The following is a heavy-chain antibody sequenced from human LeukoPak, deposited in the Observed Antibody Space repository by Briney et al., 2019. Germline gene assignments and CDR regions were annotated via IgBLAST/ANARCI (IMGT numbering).Heavy chain of an antibody. D-gene: IGHD6-19*01. CDR1: GYTFTSYY. J-gene: IGHJ4*02. Sequence: ASVKVSCKASGYTFTSYYMHWVRQAPGQGLEWMGIINPSGGSASYAQKFQGRVTMTRDMSTSTVYMELSSLRSEDTAVYYCARDRARQWLVIDYWGQGTLVTVSS. CDR2: INPSGGSA. V-gene: IGHV1-46*01. CDR3: ARDRARQWLVIDY.